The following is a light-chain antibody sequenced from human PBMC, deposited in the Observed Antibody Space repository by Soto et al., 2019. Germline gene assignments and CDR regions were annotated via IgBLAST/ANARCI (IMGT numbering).Light chain of an antibody. CDR1: QDIDSY. CDR3: QKYNSAPLFT. CDR2: AAS. Sequence: DIQMTQSPSSLSASVGDRVTITCRASQDIDSYLNWYQQKPGKVPKLLIYAASTLQSGVPSRFSGSGSGTDFTLTISSLQPEDVATYYCQKYNSAPLFTFGPGTKVDIK. J-gene: IGKJ3*01. V-gene: IGKV1-27*01.